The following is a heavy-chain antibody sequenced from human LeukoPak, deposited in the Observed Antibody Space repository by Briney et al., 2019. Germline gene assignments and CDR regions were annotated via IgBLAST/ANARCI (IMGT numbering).Heavy chain of an antibody. D-gene: IGHD4-17*01. V-gene: IGHV3-21*01. CDR3: ARVLYGDYVERYMDV. CDR2: ISSSSSYI. Sequence: PGGSLRLSCAASGFTFSSYSMNWVRQAPGKGLEWVSSISSSSSYIYYADSVKGRFTISRDNAKNSLYLQMNSLRAEDTAVYYCARVLYGDYVERYMDVWGKGTTVAISS. J-gene: IGHJ6*03. CDR1: GFTFSSYS.